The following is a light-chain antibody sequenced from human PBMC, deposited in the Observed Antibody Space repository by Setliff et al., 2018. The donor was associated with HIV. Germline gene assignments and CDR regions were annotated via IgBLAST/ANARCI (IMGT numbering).Light chain of an antibody. CDR3: SSYTGSSTLEV. Sequence: QSVLTQPASVSGSPGQSITISCTGARSDVGNYDYVSWYQHQPGKAPKLMIYDVSNRPSGVSRRFSGSKSGNTASLTISGLQAEDEAAYYCSSYTGSSTLEVFGTGTKATVL. V-gene: IGLV2-14*03. J-gene: IGLJ1*01. CDR2: DVS. CDR1: RSDVGNYDY.